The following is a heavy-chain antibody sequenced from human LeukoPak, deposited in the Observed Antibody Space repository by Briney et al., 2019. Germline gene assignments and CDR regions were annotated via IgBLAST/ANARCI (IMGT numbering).Heavy chain of an antibody. V-gene: IGHV4-39*01. CDR2: IYYSGNT. Sequence: SETLSLTCTVSGVSISSSNSYWGWIRQPPGKGLEWIGSIYYSGNTYYNASVKSRVTISIDSSKNQFSLMLSSVTAADTAVYYCARANYYGSTWGQGTLVTVSS. CDR3: ARANYYGST. J-gene: IGHJ4*02. D-gene: IGHD3-10*01. CDR1: GVSISSSNSY.